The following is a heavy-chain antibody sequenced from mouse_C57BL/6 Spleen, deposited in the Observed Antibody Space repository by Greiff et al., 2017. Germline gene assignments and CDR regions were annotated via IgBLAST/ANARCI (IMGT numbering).Heavy chain of an antibody. D-gene: IGHD1-1*02. CDR1: GYAFTNYL. CDR3: ARDYGDY. V-gene: IGHV1-54*01. Sequence: QVQLQQSGAELVRPGTSVKVSCKASGYAFTNYLIEWVKQRPGQGLEWIGVINPGSGGTNYNEKFKCKATLTADKSYSAAYMQPSSLTSEDYAVYLCARDYGDYGGQGTTRTVSS. CDR2: INPGSGGT. J-gene: IGHJ2*01.